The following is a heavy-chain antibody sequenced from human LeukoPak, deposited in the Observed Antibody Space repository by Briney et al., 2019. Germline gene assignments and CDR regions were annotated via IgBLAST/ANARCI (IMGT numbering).Heavy chain of an antibody. CDR3: ARDHGDYVYYYYMDV. CDR1: GFTFSSCA. Sequence: GGSLRLSCAASGFTFSSCAMSWVRQAPGKGLEYVSAISSNGGSTYYANSVKGRFTISRDNSKNTLYLQMGSLRAEDMAVYYCARDHGDYVYYYYMDVWSKGTTVTVSS. D-gene: IGHD4-17*01. CDR2: ISSNGGST. V-gene: IGHV3-64*01. J-gene: IGHJ6*03.